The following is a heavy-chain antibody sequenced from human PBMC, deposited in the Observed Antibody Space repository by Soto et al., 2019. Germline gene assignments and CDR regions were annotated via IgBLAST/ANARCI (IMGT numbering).Heavy chain of an antibody. J-gene: IGHJ5*02. V-gene: IGHV1-69*13. CDR3: ARRRGISEYQLLRRVAAAAPGGWFDL. CDR2: IIPIFGTA. Sequence: PSVKVSCKASGGTFSSYAISWVRQAPGQGLEWMGGIIPIFGTANYAQKFQGRVTITADESTSTAYMELSSLRSEDTAVYYCARRRGISEYQLLRRVAAAAPGGWFDLWGQGTLVTV. CDR1: GGTFSSYA. D-gene: IGHD2-2*01.